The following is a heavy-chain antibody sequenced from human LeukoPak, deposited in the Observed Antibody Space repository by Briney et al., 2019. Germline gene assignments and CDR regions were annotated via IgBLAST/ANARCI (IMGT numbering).Heavy chain of an antibody. D-gene: IGHD6-13*01. V-gene: IGHV1-8*01. J-gene: IGHJ4*02. Sequence: VASVKVSCKVSGYTFNSYDINWVRQATGQGLEWMGWMNPNSGNTGYAQKFQGRVTMTRNASISTAHMVLSSLRSEDTAVYYCARGQGSHGQQLGDYWGQGTLVTVSS. CDR2: MNPNSGNT. CDR3: ARGQGSHGQQLGDY. CDR1: GYTFNSYD.